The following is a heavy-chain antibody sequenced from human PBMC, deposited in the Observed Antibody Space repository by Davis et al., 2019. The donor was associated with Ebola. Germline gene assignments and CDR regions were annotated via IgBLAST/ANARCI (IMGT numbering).Heavy chain of an antibody. Sequence: ASVKVSCKASGYSFSNYGISWVRQAPGQGLEWRGWISAYNGNTNYAQKLQSRVTMTTDTSTSTAYMEVGILRSDDTAVYYCARAQFPTTSDHWGQGTLVTVSS. CDR1: GYSFSNYG. J-gene: IGHJ4*02. CDR3: ARAQFPTTSDH. CDR2: ISAYNGNT. V-gene: IGHV1-18*01. D-gene: IGHD1-1*01.